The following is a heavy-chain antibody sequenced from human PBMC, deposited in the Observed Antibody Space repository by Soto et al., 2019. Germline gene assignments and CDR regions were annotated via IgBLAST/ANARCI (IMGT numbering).Heavy chain of an antibody. CDR3: ARDEAAQYYFDY. CDR2: INSDGSST. Sequence: EVQLVESGGGLVQPGGSLRLSCAASGFTFSSYWMHWVRQAPGKGLVWVSRINSDGSSTSYADSVKGRFTISRDNAKNTWYLQMNSLRAEDRAVYYCARDEAAQYYFDYWAREPWSPSPQ. CDR1: GFTFSSYW. V-gene: IGHV3-74*01. D-gene: IGHD6-13*01. J-gene: IGHJ4*02.